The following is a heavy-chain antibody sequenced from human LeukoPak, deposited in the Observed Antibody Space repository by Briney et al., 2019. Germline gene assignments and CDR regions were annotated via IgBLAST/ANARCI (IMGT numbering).Heavy chain of an antibody. Sequence: GGSLRLSCAASGFTFSSNAMSWVRQAPGKGPEWVSAISGSGGATYYADSVKGRFTMSRDNSKNTLYLQMNSLRAEDTAVYYCAKGAYYHGSGRYFDYWGQGTLVTVSS. D-gene: IGHD3-10*01. V-gene: IGHV3-23*01. CDR3: AKGAYYHGSGRYFDY. J-gene: IGHJ4*02. CDR1: GFTFSSNA. CDR2: ISGSGGAT.